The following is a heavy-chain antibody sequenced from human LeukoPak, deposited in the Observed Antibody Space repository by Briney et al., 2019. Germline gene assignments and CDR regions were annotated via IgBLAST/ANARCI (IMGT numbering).Heavy chain of an antibody. J-gene: IGHJ4*02. CDR2: VRGSGSDT. D-gene: IGHD5-12*01. V-gene: IGHV3-23*01. CDR1: GFTFSTYA. CDR3: AKTSRGNSGYDSPFDY. Sequence: GGSLRFSCAASGFTFSTYAMSWVRQAPGKGLEWVSAVRGSGSDTYYADSVKGRFTISRDNSKNTLYLQMNSLRAEDTAIYYCAKTSRGNSGYDSPFDYWGQGTLVTVSS.